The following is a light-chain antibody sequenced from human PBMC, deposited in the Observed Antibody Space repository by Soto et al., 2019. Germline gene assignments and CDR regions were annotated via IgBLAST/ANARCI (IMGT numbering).Light chain of an antibody. CDR2: SNN. CDR3: AAWYDSLNGVV. Sequence: QSVLTQPPSASGTPGQRVTISCSGSSSNIGSYTVNWYQQLPGTAPKLLIYSNNQRPSGVPDRFSGSKSGTSVSLAISGLQSEDEADYYCAAWYDSLNGVVFGGGTKVTVL. V-gene: IGLV1-44*01. CDR1: SSNIGSYT. J-gene: IGLJ2*01.